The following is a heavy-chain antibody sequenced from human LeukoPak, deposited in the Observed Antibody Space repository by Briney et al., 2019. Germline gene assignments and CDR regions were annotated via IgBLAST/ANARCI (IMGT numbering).Heavy chain of an antibody. Sequence: PGGSLRLSCAASGFTFSDYYMSWIRQAPGKGLEWVSYISRNSYTNYADSVKGRFTISRDNAKNSLYLQMVSLRAEDTAVYYCARMGIAAVGAYYFDYWGQGTLVAVSS. V-gene: IGHV3-11*06. CDR3: ARMGIAAVGAYYFDY. CDR2: ISRNSYT. CDR1: GFTFSDYY. D-gene: IGHD6-13*01. J-gene: IGHJ4*02.